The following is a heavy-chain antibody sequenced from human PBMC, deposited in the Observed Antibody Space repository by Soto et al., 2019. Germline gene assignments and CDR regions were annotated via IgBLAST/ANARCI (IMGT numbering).Heavy chain of an antibody. J-gene: IGHJ4*02. CDR2: ISSNGGTT. CDR3: VRRVSGNDDY. D-gene: IGHD1-1*01. CDR1: GFTFSSYD. V-gene: IGHV3-64*01. Sequence: EVPLAESGGGMVQPGGSLRLSCVASGFTFSSYDMHWVRQAPGKGLEYVSSISSNGGTTYYGNSVKGRFTISRDNSKNTLYLQMGSLRAEDMAVYYCVRRVSGNDDYWGQGTLVTVSS.